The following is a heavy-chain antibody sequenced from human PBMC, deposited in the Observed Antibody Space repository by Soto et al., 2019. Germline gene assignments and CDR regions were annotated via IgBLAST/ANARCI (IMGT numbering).Heavy chain of an antibody. CDR1: GFTFSNFA. CDR3: ANPIAKTVTTFGF. V-gene: IGHV3-23*01. D-gene: IGHD1-1*01. Sequence: QLLESGGGFVQPGGSLRLSCVASGFTFSNFAMAWVRQAPGEGLEWVSAISGSGDDTFYADSMKGRFTMSRDNSKDTLQRQIYSPRAEDTTVNYCANPIAKTVTTFGFWCEGTLTTVS. CDR2: ISGSGDDT. J-gene: IGHJ3*01.